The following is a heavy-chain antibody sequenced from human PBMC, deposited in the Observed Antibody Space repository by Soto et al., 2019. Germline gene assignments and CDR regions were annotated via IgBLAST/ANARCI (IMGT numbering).Heavy chain of an antibody. CDR3: ARVKWFGESGFDY. V-gene: IGHV4-59*01. CDR1: GGSISSYY. Sequence: QVQLQESGPGLVKPSETLSLTCTVSGGSISSYYWSWIRQPPGKGLEWIGYIYYTGYTNYNPSLKSRVTISVDTSKNQFSLNVSSVTAADTAVYHCARVKWFGESGFDYWGQGTLVTVSS. CDR2: IYYTGYT. J-gene: IGHJ4*02. D-gene: IGHD3-10*01.